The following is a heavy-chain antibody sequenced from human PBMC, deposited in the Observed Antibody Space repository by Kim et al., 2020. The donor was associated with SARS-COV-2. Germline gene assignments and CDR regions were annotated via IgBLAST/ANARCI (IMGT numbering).Heavy chain of an antibody. Sequence: YAQKFQDRVTITRDKSTNTAYMEVSRLTSDDAAVYYCASDGRTVQRNWFDPWGQGTLVTVSS. CDR3: ASDGRTVQRNWFDP. J-gene: IGHJ5*02. D-gene: IGHD1-1*01. V-gene: IGHV1-2*02.